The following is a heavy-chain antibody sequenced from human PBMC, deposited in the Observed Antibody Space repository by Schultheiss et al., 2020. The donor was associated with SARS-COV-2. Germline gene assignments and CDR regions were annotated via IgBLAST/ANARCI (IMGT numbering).Heavy chain of an antibody. CDR2: INSAGSST. CDR1: GDSAGSFETYA. J-gene: IGHJ4*02. CDR3: ARNYDSSGYHYPFDY. V-gene: IGHV3-74*01. Sequence: GGSLRLSCVVSGDSAGSFETYAMTWVRQASGKGLVWVSRINSAGSSTSYADSVKGRFTISRDNAKNTLYLQMSGLRAEDTAVYYCARNYDSSGYHYPFDYWGQGTLVTVSS. D-gene: IGHD3-22*01.